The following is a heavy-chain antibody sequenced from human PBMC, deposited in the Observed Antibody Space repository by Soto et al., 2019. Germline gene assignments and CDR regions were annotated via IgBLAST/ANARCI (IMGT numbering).Heavy chain of an antibody. CDR2: INHSGST. J-gene: IGHJ6*03. V-gene: IGHV4-34*01. Sequence: SVPLSHTCAIYDGSFSSDYWSRIRTPPGKGLEWIGEINHSGSTNYNPSLKSRVTISVDTSKNQFSLKLSSVTAADTAVYYCARLGVIPPAYYYYYMDVWGKGTTVT. CDR3: ARLGVIPPAYYYYYMDV. CDR1: DGSFSSDY. D-gene: IGHD3-10*01.